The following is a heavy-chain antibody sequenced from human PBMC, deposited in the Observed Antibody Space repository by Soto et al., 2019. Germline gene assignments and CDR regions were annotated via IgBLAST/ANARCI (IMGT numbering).Heavy chain of an antibody. CDR1: GFTFSSYD. J-gene: IGHJ6*02. CDR3: ARGFYYGMDV. Sequence: GGSLRLSCAASGFTFSSYDMHWVRQATGKGLEWVSAIGIAGDTYYSASVKGRFTISRENAKNSLYLQMNSLRAGDTAVYHCARGFYYGMDVWGQGTTVTVSS. CDR2: IGIAGDT. V-gene: IGHV3-13*01.